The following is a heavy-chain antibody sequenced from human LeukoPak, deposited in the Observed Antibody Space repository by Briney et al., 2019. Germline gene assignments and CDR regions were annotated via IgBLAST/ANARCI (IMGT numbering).Heavy chain of an antibody. J-gene: IGHJ4*02. D-gene: IGHD3-16*02. CDR2: INHSGST. V-gene: IGHV4-34*01. CDR1: GGSFSGYY. Sequence: SETLSLTCAVYGGSFSGYYWSWIRQPPGKGLEWIGEINHSGSTNYNPSLKSRVTISVDTSKNQFSLKLSSVTAADTAVYYCARLTFGGVIVIWGQGTLVTVSS. CDR3: ARLTFGGVIVI.